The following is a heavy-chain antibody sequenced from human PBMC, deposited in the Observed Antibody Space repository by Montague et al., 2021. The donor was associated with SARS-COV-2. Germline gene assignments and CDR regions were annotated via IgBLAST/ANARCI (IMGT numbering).Heavy chain of an antibody. CDR2: TYYSGST. Sequence: SETRSLTCTVSGGSISSYYCSWIRQPPGKGLEWIGYTYYSGSTNXNPSLKSRVTISVDTSKNQFSLKLSSVTAADTAVYYCARVSDFWSGYYTAVGAFDIWGQGTMVTVSS. V-gene: IGHV4-59*01. J-gene: IGHJ3*02. CDR1: GGSISSYY. CDR3: ARVSDFWSGYYTAVGAFDI. D-gene: IGHD3-3*01.